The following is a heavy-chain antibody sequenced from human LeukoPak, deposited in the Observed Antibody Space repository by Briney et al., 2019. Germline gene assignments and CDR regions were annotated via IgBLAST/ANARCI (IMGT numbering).Heavy chain of an antibody. Sequence: GSLRLSCAASGFTFSSYGLHWFRQAPGKGLEWVAVIWFDGSNQFYADSVKGRFTISRDNSKNMLYLQMNSLRAEDTAVYYCARDHQYTYTNYGDYWGQGTLVTVSS. V-gene: IGHV3-33*01. CDR1: GFTFSSYG. J-gene: IGHJ4*02. D-gene: IGHD4-11*01. CDR3: ARDHQYTYTNYGDY. CDR2: IWFDGSNQ.